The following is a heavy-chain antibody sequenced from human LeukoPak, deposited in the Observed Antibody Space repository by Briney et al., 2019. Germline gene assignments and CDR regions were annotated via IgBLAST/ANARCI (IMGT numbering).Heavy chain of an antibody. CDR1: GASISSRIYY. J-gene: IGHJ4*02. CDR3: AREVWGPEY. Sequence: SETLSLTCSVSGASISSRIYYWGWIRQPPGKGLEWIGSISYSGSTYYNPSLTSRVTISVDTSKNQFSLKLSSVTAADTAVYYCAREVWGPEYWGQGTLVTVSS. V-gene: IGHV4-39*07. D-gene: IGHD1-14*01. CDR2: ISYSGST.